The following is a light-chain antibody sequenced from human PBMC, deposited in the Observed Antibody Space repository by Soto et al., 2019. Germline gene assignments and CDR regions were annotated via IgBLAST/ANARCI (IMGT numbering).Light chain of an antibody. Sequence: EIVMTQSPATMSVSPGGRATLACRSSQSVRSNLAWYQQKPGQAPRLLIYGASTRATGIPARFGGSGSGTEFTLTISSLQSEDFAVYYCQQYNNWPPWTFGQGTKVDI. CDR2: GAS. V-gene: IGKV3-15*01. J-gene: IGKJ1*01. CDR1: QSVRSN. CDR3: QQYNNWPPWT.